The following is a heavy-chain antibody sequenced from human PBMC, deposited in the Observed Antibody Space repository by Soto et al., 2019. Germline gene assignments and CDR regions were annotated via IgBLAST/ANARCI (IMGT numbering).Heavy chain of an antibody. D-gene: IGHD5-18*01. V-gene: IGHV4-61*08. CDR1: GGSVSSGDYY. J-gene: IGHJ5*02. CDR2: IYYSGNT. Sequence: SETLSLTCTVSGGSVSSGDYYWSWIRQPPGKGLEWIGCIYYSGNTNYNPSLKSRVIISVDTSKNLFSLKLTSVTAADTAVYYCARIPVDTSMIYWLDPWGQGTLVTVS. CDR3: ARIPVDTSMIYWLDP.